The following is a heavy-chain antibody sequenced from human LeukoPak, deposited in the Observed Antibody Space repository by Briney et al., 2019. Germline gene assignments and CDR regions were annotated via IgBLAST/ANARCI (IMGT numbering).Heavy chain of an antibody. CDR3: ARGRDIAAAGPVFDY. D-gene: IGHD6-13*01. CDR1: GXSISSGDYY. CDR2: IYYSGST. Sequence: PSDTLSLTCTVSGXSISSGDYYWSWIRQPPGKGLEWIRYIYYSGSTYYNPSLKSRVTISVDTSKNQFSLKLSSVTAADTAVYYCARGRDIAAAGPVFDYWGQGTLVTVSS. J-gene: IGHJ4*02. V-gene: IGHV4-30-4*02.